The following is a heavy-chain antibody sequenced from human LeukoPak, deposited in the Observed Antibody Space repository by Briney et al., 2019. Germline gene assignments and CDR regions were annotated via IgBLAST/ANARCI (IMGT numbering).Heavy chain of an antibody. Sequence: PSETLSLTCTVPGGSISSSSYYWGWIRHPPRNGLEWLRKSYYSGSTYYYPPFKTRSTISVDTSKNQFSLKLSAVTAADTAVYYCARLPHDYGDYVGQILNWFDPWGQGTLVTVSS. D-gene: IGHD4-17*01. CDR3: ARLPHDYGDYVGQILNWFDP. J-gene: IGHJ5*02. CDR2: SYYSGST. V-gene: IGHV4-39*01. CDR1: GGSISSSSYY.